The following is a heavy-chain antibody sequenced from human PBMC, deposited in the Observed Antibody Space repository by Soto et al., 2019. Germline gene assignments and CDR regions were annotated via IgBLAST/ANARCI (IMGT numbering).Heavy chain of an antibody. CDR2: ISGGTT. Sequence: EVQLLESGGGLVQPGGSLRLSCVASGSTFSSDVMSWVRQAPGKGLEWVSGISGGTTYYADSVKGRFTISRDNFKNTLFLQMNSLRAEDTTVYQCATRYLVTIGSSDFYGTDDWGQGTTVTVSS. CDR1: GSTFSSDV. D-gene: IGHD3-10*01. J-gene: IGHJ6*02. V-gene: IGHV3-23*01. CDR3: ATRYLVTIGSSDFYGTDD.